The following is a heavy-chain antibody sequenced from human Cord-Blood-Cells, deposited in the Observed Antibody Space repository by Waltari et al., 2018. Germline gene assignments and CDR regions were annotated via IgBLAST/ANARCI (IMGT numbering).Heavy chain of an antibody. Sequence: EVQLVQSGAEVKKPGESLKITCKVSGYSFTSYWIGWVRQMPGKGLEWMGIIYPGDADPRYSPSFQGQVTISADKAISTAYLQWSSLKASCTCMYTCAGRGERQAFDIWGHGTMVTVSS. D-gene: IGHD3-10*01. CDR1: GYSFTSYW. CDR3: AGRGERQAFDI. CDR2: IYPGDADP. V-gene: IGHV5-51*01. J-gene: IGHJ3*02.